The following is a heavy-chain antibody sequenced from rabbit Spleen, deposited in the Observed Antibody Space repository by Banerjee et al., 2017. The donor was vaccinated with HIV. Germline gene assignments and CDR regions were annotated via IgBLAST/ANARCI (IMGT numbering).Heavy chain of an antibody. J-gene: IGHJ6*01. CDR2: IDSGSSGFT. D-gene: IGHD1-1*01. CDR1: GFSFSSNW. Sequence: QEQLVESGGGLVQPEGSLTLTCTASGFSFSSNWICWVRQAPGKGLEWIACIDSGSSGFTYFATWAKGRFTCSKTSSTTVTLQMTRLTAADTATYFCARDTSSSFSSYGMDLWGPGTLVTVS. CDR3: ARDTSSSFSSYGMDL. V-gene: IGHV1S45*01.